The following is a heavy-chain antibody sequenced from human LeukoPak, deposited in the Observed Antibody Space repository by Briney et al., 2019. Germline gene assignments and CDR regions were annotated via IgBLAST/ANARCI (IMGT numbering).Heavy chain of an antibody. Sequence: ASVTVSFKSSGYTFNKFGISWVRPAPGQGLEWLGWISAYDGNTNYAQNVQGRVTMTTDTSTSTAYMELRSLRYDDTAVYYCARDKVIATAGTPNWFDPWGQGTLVTVSS. CDR1: GYTFNKFG. J-gene: IGHJ5*02. D-gene: IGHD6-13*01. CDR2: ISAYDGNT. V-gene: IGHV1-18*01. CDR3: ARDKVIATAGTPNWFDP.